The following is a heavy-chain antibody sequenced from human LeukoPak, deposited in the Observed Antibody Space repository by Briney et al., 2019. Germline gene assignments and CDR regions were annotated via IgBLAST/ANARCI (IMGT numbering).Heavy chain of an antibody. CDR3: AKVAHYYGSGSYYEYYFDY. J-gene: IGHJ4*02. CDR2: IYSGGST. D-gene: IGHD3-10*01. V-gene: IGHV3-53*01. Sequence: GGSLRLSCAASGFTVSSNYMSWVRQAPGKGLEWVSVIYSGGSTYYADSVKGRFTISRDNSRNTLFLQMSSLRAEDTAVYYCAKVAHYYGSGSYYEYYFDYWGQGTLVTVSS. CDR1: GFTVSSNY.